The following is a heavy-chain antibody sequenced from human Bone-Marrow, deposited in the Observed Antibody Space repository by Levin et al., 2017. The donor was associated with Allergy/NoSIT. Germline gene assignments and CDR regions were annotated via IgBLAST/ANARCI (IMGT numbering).Heavy chain of an antibody. CDR3: ARGFWGAFDS. CDR1: GFTFSTYW. V-gene: IGHV3-74*01. Sequence: PGGSLRLSCAASGFTFSTYWMHWVRQGPGKGLVWVSRINPDGSGTTYADSVKGRFTISRDNAKNTLYVQMNSLRVEDTAVYYCARGFWGAFDSWGQGTTVTVSS. D-gene: IGHD3-16*01. CDR2: INPDGSGT. J-gene: IGHJ3*02.